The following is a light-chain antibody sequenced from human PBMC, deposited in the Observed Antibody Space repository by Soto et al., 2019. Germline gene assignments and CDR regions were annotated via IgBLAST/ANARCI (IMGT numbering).Light chain of an antibody. Sequence: QSALTQPASVSGSPGQSITISCTGTSSDVGGYNYVSWYQHHPGKAPKLLIYDVSNRPSGVSNRFSGSKSDNTASLTISGSQPEDEDDYYCSSYATGNTRQVVFGTGTKLTVL. CDR2: DVS. CDR1: SSDVGGYNY. J-gene: IGLJ1*01. CDR3: SSYATGNTRQVV. V-gene: IGLV2-14*03.